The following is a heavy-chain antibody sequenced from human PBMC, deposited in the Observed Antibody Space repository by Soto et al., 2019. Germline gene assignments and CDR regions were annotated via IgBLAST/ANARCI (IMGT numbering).Heavy chain of an antibody. Sequence: QFQLVQSGDEVRKPGSSVKVSCKASGYIFVNYGIAWVLQAPGQSLEWMGWLSPYSCNTHYERKVQGRLTMTTDTSTSTAYMDLGILTSDDTVVYYCAMVDNYVTPTPRDVWGQGNTVTVSS. CDR3: AMVDNYVTPTPRDV. V-gene: IGHV1-18*01. CDR2: LSPYSCNT. CDR1: GYIFVNYG. J-gene: IGHJ6*02. D-gene: IGHD3-16*01.